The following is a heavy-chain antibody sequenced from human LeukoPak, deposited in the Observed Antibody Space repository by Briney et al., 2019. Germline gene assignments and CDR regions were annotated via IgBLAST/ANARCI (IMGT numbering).Heavy chain of an antibody. CDR2: ISSSSSYI. Sequence: GGSPRLSCAASGFTFSSHSMNWARQAPGKGLEWVSSISSSSSYIYYADSVKGRFTISRDNAKNSLYLQMNSLRAEDTAVYYCARGSDIVVVVAAGDYWGQGTLVTVSS. CDR3: ARGSDIVVVVAAGDY. J-gene: IGHJ4*02. D-gene: IGHD2-15*01. CDR1: GFTFSSHS. V-gene: IGHV3-21*01.